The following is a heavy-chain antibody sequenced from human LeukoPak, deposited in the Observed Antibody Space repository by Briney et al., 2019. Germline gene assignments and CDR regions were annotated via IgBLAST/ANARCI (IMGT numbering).Heavy chain of an antibody. D-gene: IGHD6-6*01. Sequence: SETLSLTCTVSGGSISGYFWSWIRQPAGKGLEWIGRIFTNGNTNYKPSLESRVTMSVDTSKNQFSLKLNSVTAADTAVYYCARGVGSSSGFGYWGQGTLVTVSS. CDR3: ARGVGSSSGFGY. CDR2: IFTNGNT. CDR1: GGSISGYF. V-gene: IGHV4-4*07. J-gene: IGHJ4*02.